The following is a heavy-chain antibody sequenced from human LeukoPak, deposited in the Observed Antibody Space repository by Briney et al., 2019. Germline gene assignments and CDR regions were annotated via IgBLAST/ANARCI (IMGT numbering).Heavy chain of an antibody. J-gene: IGHJ3*02. CDR1: GGTFSSYA. CDR3: ARSRDGYTPDAFDI. CDR2: IIPILGIA. Sequence: SVKVSCKASGGTFSSYAISWVRQAPGQGLEWMGRIIPILGIANYAQKFQGRVTITADKSTSTAYMGLSSLRSEDTAVYYCARSRDGYTPDAFDIWGQGTMVTVSS. D-gene: IGHD5-24*01. V-gene: IGHV1-69*04.